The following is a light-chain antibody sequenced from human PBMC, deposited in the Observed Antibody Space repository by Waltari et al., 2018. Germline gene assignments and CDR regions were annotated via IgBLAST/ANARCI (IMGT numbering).Light chain of an antibody. CDR1: TSDLGGYNY. V-gene: IGLV2-14*03. J-gene: IGLJ3*02. Sequence: QSALTQPASVSGSPGQSITISCTGTTSDLGGYNYVSWYQQHPGKAPKLIIFDVSSRPSGVSIRFSGSKSANTASLIISGLQAEDEADYYCCSFTSSSTWVFGGGTKLTVL. CDR3: CSFTSSSTWV. CDR2: DVS.